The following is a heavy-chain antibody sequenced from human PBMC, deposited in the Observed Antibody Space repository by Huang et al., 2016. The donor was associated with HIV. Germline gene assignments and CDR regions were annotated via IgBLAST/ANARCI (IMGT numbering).Heavy chain of an antibody. V-gene: IGHV3-30*04. J-gene: IGHJ3*01. CDR1: GFSFSAYS. CDR3: ARGGGFYDSSGYYHSAFDL. D-gene: IGHD3-22*01. CDR2: MSHDGSNQ. Sequence: QVHLVESGGGVVQPGRSLRLSCVVSGFSFSAYSMHWVRQAPGKGREWGAVMSHDGSNQFFSESVKGRFTNSRDTSKNTLSLQMNTLTAEDTAVYYCARGGGFYDSSGYYHSAFDLWGQGTPVTVSS.